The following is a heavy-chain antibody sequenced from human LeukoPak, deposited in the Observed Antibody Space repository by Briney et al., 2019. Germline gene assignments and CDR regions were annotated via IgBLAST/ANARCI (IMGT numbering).Heavy chain of an antibody. V-gene: IGHV3-23*01. J-gene: IGHJ3*02. Sequence: GGSLRLSCAASGFIFSDYATSWVRQAPGKGLEWVSDIRASSGITYYADSVKGRFTISRDNAKNTLYLQMNSLRAEDTAVYYCAKDDDYYDILTAYAFDIWGQGTMVTVSS. CDR1: GFIFSDYA. CDR2: IRASSGIT. D-gene: IGHD3-9*01. CDR3: AKDDDYYDILTAYAFDI.